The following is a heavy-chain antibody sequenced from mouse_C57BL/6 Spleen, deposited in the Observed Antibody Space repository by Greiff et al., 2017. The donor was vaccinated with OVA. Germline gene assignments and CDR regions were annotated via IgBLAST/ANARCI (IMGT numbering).Heavy chain of an antibody. V-gene: IGHV10-1*01. J-gene: IGHJ2*01. CDR3: VREEGYFDY. CDR1: GFSFNTYA. Sequence: EVKLVESGGGLVQPKGSLKLSCAASGFSFNTYAMNWVRQAPGKGLEWVARIRSKSNNYATYYADSVKDRFTISRDDSESMLYLQMNNLKTEDTAMYYCVREEGYFDYWDQGTTLTVSS. CDR2: IRSKSNNYAT.